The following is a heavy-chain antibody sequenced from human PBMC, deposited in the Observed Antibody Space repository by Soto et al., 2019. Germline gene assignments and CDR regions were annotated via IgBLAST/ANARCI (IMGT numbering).Heavy chain of an antibody. J-gene: IGHJ4*02. CDR2: ITGSGSDT. Sequence: GGSLRLSCAASGFTFNNYAMGWVRQAPGKGLEWVSAITGSGSDTYYLDSVKGRFTISRDNSKNTLFLQVNSLRADDTAIYYCAKLGSSAWSPHYYFDYWGQGTLVTVSS. D-gene: IGHD3-10*01. V-gene: IGHV3-23*01. CDR1: GFTFNNYA. CDR3: AKLGSSAWSPHYYFDY.